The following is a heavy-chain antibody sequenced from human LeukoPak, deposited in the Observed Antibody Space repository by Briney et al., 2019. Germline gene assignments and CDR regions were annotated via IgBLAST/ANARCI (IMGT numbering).Heavy chain of an antibody. Sequence: GRSLRLSCAASGFTFSSYGIHWVRQAPGKGLEWVAVIWYDGSNKYYADSVKGRFTISRDNSKNTLYLQMNSLRAEDTAVYYCAAQRFIVGATNDYWGQGTLVTVSS. CDR1: GFTFSSYG. V-gene: IGHV3-33*01. J-gene: IGHJ4*02. CDR2: IWYDGSNK. CDR3: AAQRFIVGATNDY. D-gene: IGHD1-26*01.